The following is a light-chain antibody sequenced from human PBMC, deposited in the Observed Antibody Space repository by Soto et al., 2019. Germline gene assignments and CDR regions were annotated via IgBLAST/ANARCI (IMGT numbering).Light chain of an antibody. Sequence: EIVLTQSPATLSLSPGERATLSCRASQSVSSYLAWYQQKPGQAPRLLIYDASNRATGIPARFSGSGSGTDFPLTISSLEPEDFVVYYCQQRSNWPPVLTFGGGTKVEIK. CDR2: DAS. CDR3: QQRSNWPPVLT. J-gene: IGKJ4*01. V-gene: IGKV3-11*01. CDR1: QSVSSY.